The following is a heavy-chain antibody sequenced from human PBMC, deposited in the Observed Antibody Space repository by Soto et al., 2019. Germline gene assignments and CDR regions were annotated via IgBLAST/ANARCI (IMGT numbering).Heavy chain of an antibody. D-gene: IGHD6-19*01. J-gene: IGHJ6*02. CDR2: IIPIFGTA. Sequence: SVKVSCKASGGTFSSYAISSVRQAPGQGLEWMGGIIPIFGTANYAQKFQGRVTITADESTSTAYMELSSLRSEDTAVYYCARDDPVKRTFGWLVRDYYYYGMDVWGQGTTVTVSS. V-gene: IGHV1-69*13. CDR1: GGTFSSYA. CDR3: ARDDPVKRTFGWLVRDYYYYGMDV.